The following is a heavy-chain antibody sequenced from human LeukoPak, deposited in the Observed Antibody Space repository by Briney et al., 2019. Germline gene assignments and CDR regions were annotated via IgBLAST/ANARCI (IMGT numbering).Heavy chain of an antibody. D-gene: IGHD3-22*01. CDR3: ARSPPMSQFHY. CDR1: GFTVSSNY. J-gene: IGHJ4*02. Sequence: PGGSLRLSCAASGFTVSSNYMSWVRQAPGKGLEWVSVIYSGGSTYYADSVKGRFTISRDNSKNTLYLQMNSLRAEDTAVYYCARSPPMSQFHYWGQGTLVTVSS. CDR2: IYSGGST. V-gene: IGHV3-66*02.